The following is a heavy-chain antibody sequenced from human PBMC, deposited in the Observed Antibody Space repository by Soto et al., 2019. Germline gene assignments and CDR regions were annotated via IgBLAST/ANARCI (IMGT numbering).Heavy chain of an antibody. V-gene: IGHV3-30*03. CDR2: ISYDGSNK. CDR3: ARDGAVAGNSNFDY. Sequence: PVGSLRLSCAASGFTFSSYGMHWVRQAPGKGLEWVAVISYDGSNKYYADSVKGRFTISRDNSKNTLYLQLNSLRAEDTAVYYCARDGAVAGNSNFDYWGQGTLVTVSS. CDR1: GFTFSSYG. D-gene: IGHD6-19*01. J-gene: IGHJ4*02.